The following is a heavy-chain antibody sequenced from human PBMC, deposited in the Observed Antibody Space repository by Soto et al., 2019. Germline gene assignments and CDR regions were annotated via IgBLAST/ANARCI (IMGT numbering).Heavy chain of an antibody. V-gene: IGHV3-30-3*01. CDR1: GFTFSSYA. J-gene: IGHJ6*02. CDR2: ISYDGSNK. CDR3: ARDVLRYFDWLSPRYYGMDV. D-gene: IGHD3-9*01. Sequence: QVQLVESGGGVVQPGRSLRLSCAASGFTFSSYAMHWVRQAPGKGLEWVAVISYDGSNKYYADSVKGRFTISRDNSKNTLYLQMNSLRAEDTAVYYCARDVLRYFDWLSPRYYGMDVWGQGTTVTVSS.